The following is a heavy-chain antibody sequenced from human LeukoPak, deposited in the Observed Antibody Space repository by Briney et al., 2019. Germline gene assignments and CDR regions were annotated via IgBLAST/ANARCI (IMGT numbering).Heavy chain of an antibody. CDR2: IRRKAHGGTT. CDR1: GFTFGDYA. V-gene: IGHV3-49*04. J-gene: IGHJ4*02. CDR3: TRVTYYYDNSGYFHFDY. Sequence: GGSLRLSCTASGFTFGDYAMSWVRQAPGKGLEWVSFIRRKAHGGTTEYAASVKGRFSSSRDDSKSIAYLQMDSLKTEDTAVYFCTRVTYYYDNSGYFHFDYWGQGTLVTVSS. D-gene: IGHD3-22*01.